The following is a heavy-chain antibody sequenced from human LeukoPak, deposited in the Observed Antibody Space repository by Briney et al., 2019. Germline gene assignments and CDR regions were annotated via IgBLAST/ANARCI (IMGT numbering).Heavy chain of an antibody. D-gene: IGHD7-27*01. V-gene: IGHV4-39*01. Sequence: PSETLSLTCTVSGGSISSSSYYWGWIRQPPGKGLEWIGSIYYSGSTYYNPSLKSRVTISVDTSKNQFSLKLSSVTAADTAVYYCAILGSTLYYMDVWGKGTTVTVSS. CDR1: GGSISSSSYY. CDR2: IYYSGST. CDR3: AILGSTLYYMDV. J-gene: IGHJ6*03.